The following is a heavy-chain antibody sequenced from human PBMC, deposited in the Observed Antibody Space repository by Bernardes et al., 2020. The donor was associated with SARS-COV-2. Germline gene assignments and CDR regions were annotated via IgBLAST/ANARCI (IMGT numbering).Heavy chain of an antibody. D-gene: IGHD3-3*01. J-gene: IGHJ4*02. Sequence: ASVKVSCKASGYTFTGYYMHWVRQAPGQGLEWMGWINPNSGGTNYAQKFQGRVTMTRDTSISTAYMELSRLRSDDTAVYYCARGTGYDFWSGYSRVSVHFDYWGQGTLVTVSS. CDR3: ARGTGYDFWSGYSRVSVHFDY. V-gene: IGHV1-2*02. CDR1: GYTFTGYY. CDR2: INPNSGGT.